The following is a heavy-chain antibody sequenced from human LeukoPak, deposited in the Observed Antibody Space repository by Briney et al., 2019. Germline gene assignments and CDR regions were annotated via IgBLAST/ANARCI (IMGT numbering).Heavy chain of an antibody. D-gene: IGHD1-26*01. J-gene: IGHJ3*02. Sequence: PGGSLRLYCEGSGFTFSSYAMHWVRQAPGKGLEWVAVISYDESSNHYANSVKGRFTISRENSNNTPYLQTNSLRVEDTAVYYCASPDSGSYFVAFDIWGQGTMVTDCS. V-gene: IGHV3-30-3*01. CDR2: ISYDESSN. CDR3: ASPDSGSYFVAFDI. CDR1: GFTFSSYA.